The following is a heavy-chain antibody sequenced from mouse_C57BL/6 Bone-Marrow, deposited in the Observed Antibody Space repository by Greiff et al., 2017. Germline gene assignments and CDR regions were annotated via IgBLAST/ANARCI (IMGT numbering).Heavy chain of an antibody. Sequence: EVMLVESGGGLVKPGGSLKLSCAASGFTFSSYAMSWVRQTPEKRLEWVATISDGGSYTYYPDNVKGRFTISRDNTKNNLYLQMSQMKSEDTDNYYCAWDSNRYAMDYWGQGTSVTVSS. CDR3: AWDSNRYAMDY. CDR1: GFTFSSYA. V-gene: IGHV5-4*03. J-gene: IGHJ4*01. D-gene: IGHD2-5*01. CDR2: ISDGGSYT.